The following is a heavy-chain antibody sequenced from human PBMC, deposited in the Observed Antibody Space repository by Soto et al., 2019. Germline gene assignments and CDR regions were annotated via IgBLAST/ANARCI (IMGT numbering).Heavy chain of an antibody. V-gene: IGHV5-51*01. Sequence: PGESLKISCKGSGYSFTSYWVTWVRQMPGKGLEWMGIIYPGDSDTRYSPSFQGQITISADKSIYTAYLQWNSLKASDTAMYYCARHLGGITGTTFGWFDPWGQGTLVTVSS. CDR3: ARHLGGITGTTFGWFDP. D-gene: IGHD1-7*01. CDR2: IYPGDSDT. CDR1: GYSFTSYW. J-gene: IGHJ5*02.